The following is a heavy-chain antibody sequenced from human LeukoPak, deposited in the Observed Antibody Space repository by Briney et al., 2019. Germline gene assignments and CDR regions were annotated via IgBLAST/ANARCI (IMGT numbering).Heavy chain of an antibody. V-gene: IGHV4-59*01. CDR2: IFYTGNT. J-gene: IGHJ4*02. CDR1: GGSISSYY. D-gene: IGHD1-26*01. Sequence: SETLSLTCTVSGGSISSYYWSWIRQPPGKGLEYIGHIFYTGNTNYNPSLKSRVTISLDTSKNQFSLKVSSVTAADTAVYYCATGRSPRYYDYWGQGILVAVSS. CDR3: ATGRSPRYYDY.